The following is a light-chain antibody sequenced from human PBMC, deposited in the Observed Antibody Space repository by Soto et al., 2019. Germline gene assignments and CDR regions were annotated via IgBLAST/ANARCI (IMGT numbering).Light chain of an antibody. CDR1: QSVSSY. CDR2: DAS. CDR3: QQRSNWPSFT. J-gene: IGKJ3*01. V-gene: IGKV3-11*01. Sequence: EIVLTQSPATLSLSPGERATLFCRASQSVSSYLAWYQQKPGKAPRLLIYDASNRATGIPARFSGSGSGTDFTLTISSLEPEDFSVYYCQQRSNWPSFTFGPGTKVDIK.